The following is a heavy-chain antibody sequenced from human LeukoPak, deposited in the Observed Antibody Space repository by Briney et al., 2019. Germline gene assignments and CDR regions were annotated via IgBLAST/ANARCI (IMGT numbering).Heavy chain of an antibody. CDR1: GFTFDDYA. J-gene: IGHJ4*02. CDR3: AKDMSSGYYDSSGYYYVPGYYFDY. Sequence: PGGSLRLSCAASGFTFDDYAMHWVRQAPGKGLEWVSGISWNSGSIGYADSVKGRFTISRDNAKNSLYLQMNSLRAEDTALYYCAKDMSSGYYDSSGYYYVPGYYFDYWGQGTLVTVSS. V-gene: IGHV3-9*01. D-gene: IGHD3-22*01. CDR2: ISWNSGSI.